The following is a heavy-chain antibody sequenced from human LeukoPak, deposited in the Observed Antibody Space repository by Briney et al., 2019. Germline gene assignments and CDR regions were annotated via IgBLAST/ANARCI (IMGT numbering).Heavy chain of an antibody. Sequence: GGSLRFSCDASGFTFSAYAMTWVRQAPGKGLEGVSSIGSDNKPHYSESVKGRFAISRDNSKSMLFLQLNSLRAEDTALYYCARDLHYYVAMNVGSQGTTVTVSS. J-gene: IGHJ6*02. CDR3: ARDLHYYVAMNV. D-gene: IGHD3-10*02. V-gene: IGHV3-23*01. CDR1: GFTFSAYA. CDR2: IGSDNKP.